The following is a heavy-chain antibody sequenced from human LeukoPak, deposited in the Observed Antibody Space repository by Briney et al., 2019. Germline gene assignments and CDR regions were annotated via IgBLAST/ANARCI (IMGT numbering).Heavy chain of an antibody. D-gene: IGHD3-10*01. V-gene: IGHV4-59*08. J-gene: IGHJ4*02. CDR2: IYYIGST. Sequence: SETLSLTCTVSGGSISSYYWSWIRQPPGKGLEWIGYIYYIGSTNYNPSLISRVTISVGTSKNQFSLKLSSVTAADTAVYYCARHGGRAYGSGALVFDYWGRGTLVTVPS. CDR1: GGSISSYY. CDR3: ARHGGRAYGSGALVFDY.